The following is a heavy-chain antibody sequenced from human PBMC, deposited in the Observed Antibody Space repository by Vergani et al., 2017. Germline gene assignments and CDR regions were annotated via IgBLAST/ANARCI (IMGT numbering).Heavy chain of an antibody. CDR1: GGSFSGYY. V-gene: IGHV4-34*01. CDR3: ASVTVTIAVGCDI. J-gene: IGHJ3*02. D-gene: IGHD4-11*01. CDR2: INHSGST. Sequence: QVQLQQWGAGLLKPSETLSLPCAVYGGSFSGYYWSWIRQPPGKGLEWIGEINHSGSTNYNPSLKSRVTISVDTSKNQFSLKLSSVTAADTAVYYCASVTVTIAVGCDIWGQGTMVTVSS.